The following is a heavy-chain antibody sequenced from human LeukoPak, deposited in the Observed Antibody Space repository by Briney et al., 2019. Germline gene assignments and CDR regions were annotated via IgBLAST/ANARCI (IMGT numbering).Heavy chain of an antibody. J-gene: IGHJ4*02. CDR1: GGTFSSYA. Sequence: ASVKVSCKASGGTFSSYAISWVRQAPGQGLEWMGGIIPIFGTANYAQKFQGRVTITADESTSTAYMELSSLRSEDTAVYYCATLKVVRGYFDYWGQGTLVTVSS. CDR2: IIPIFGTA. D-gene: IGHD3-10*01. V-gene: IGHV1-69*13. CDR3: ATLKVVRGYFDY.